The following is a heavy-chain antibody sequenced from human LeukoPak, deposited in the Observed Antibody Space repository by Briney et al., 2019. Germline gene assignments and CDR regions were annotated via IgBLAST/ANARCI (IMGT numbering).Heavy chain of an antibody. J-gene: IGHJ5*02. D-gene: IGHD4-17*01. CDR3: ARHEHSASFYGLSWFDP. Sequence: SETLSLTCTVSGDSISSTGYYRGWIRQPPGKGLEWIASMYHSGSTYHNPSLKSRVTISVDTSKNQLSLKLSSVTAADTAIYYCARHEHSASFYGLSWFDPWGQGTLVTVSS. V-gene: IGHV4-39*01. CDR1: GDSISSTGYY. CDR2: MYHSGST.